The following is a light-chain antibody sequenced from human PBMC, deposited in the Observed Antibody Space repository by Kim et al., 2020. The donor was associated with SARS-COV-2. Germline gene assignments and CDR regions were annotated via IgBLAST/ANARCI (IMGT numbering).Light chain of an antibody. J-gene: IGKJ2*01. CDR3: QQYNSYSYT. CDR1: QSISTW. Sequence: SASVGHRVTLTCRASQSISTWLAWYQQNPGKAPKLLIYKASSLESGVPSRFTGSRSGTEFTLTISSLQPDDFATYYCQQYNSYSYTFGQGTKLEI. V-gene: IGKV1-5*03. CDR2: KAS.